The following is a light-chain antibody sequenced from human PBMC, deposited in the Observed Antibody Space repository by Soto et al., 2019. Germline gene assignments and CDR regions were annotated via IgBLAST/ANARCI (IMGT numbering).Light chain of an antibody. CDR3: QQYGSSPVT. CDR2: GAS. V-gene: IGKV3-20*01. CDR1: QGVSSSY. J-gene: IGKJ3*01. Sequence: EIVLTQSPGTLSLSPGEKATISCRASQGVSSSYLAWYQQKPGQAPRILIYGASSRATRIPDRFSDSGSGTDFTLTISRLEPEDFAVYYCQQYGSSPVTFGPGTKVDIK.